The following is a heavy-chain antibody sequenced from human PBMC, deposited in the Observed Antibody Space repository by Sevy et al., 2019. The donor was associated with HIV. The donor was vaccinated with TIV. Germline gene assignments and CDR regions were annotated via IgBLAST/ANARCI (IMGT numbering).Heavy chain of an antibody. J-gene: IGHJ4*02. CDR1: GYTFTGYY. CDR2: INPNSGGT. CDR3: AREAYVAAAGTPLSDY. Sequence: ASVKVSCKASGYTFTGYYMYWVRQAPGQGLEWMGWINPNSGGTNYAQKFQGRVTMTRDTSISTAYMELSRLRSDDTAVYYCAREAYVAAAGTPLSDYWGQGTLVTVSS. V-gene: IGHV1-2*02. D-gene: IGHD6-13*01.